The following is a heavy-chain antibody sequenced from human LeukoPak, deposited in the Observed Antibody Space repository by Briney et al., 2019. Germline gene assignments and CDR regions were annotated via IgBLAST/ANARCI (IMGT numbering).Heavy chain of an antibody. CDR2: ISGSGGST. J-gene: IGHJ1*01. V-gene: IGHV3-23*01. Sequence: PGGSLRLSCAASGFTFSSYAMSWVRQAPGKGLEWVSAISGSGGSTYYADSVKGRFTISRDNSKNTLYLQMNSLRAEDTAVYYCAKESYYYDSSGYYYVKYFQHWGQGTLVTVSS. D-gene: IGHD3-22*01. CDR1: GFTFSSYA. CDR3: AKESYYYDSSGYYYVKYFQH.